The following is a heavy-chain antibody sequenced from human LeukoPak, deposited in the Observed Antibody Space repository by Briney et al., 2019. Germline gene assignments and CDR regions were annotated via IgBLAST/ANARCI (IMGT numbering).Heavy chain of an antibody. V-gene: IGHV4-59*12. J-gene: IGHJ3*02. CDR3: ARGWVSNYYDSSGYYAFDI. CDR1: GGSISSYY. Sequence: SETLSLTCTVSGGSISSYYWSWIRQPPGKGLEWIGYIYYSGSTNYNPSLKSRVTISVDTSKNQFSLKLSSVTAADTAVYYCARGWVSNYYDSSGYYAFDIWGQGTMVAVSS. D-gene: IGHD3-22*01. CDR2: IYYSGST.